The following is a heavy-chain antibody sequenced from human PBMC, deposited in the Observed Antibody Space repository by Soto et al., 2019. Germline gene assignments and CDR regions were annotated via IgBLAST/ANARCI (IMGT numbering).Heavy chain of an antibody. Sequence: GGSLRLSCAASGFTFSSYGMHWVRQAPGKGLEWVAVISYDGSNKYYADSVKGRFTISRDNSKNTLYLQMNSLRAEDTAVYYCAKALGYSYGYYYYYYGMDVWGQGTTVTVSS. CDR2: ISYDGSNK. CDR1: GFTFSSYG. J-gene: IGHJ6*02. CDR3: AKALGYSYGYYYYYYGMDV. D-gene: IGHD5-18*01. V-gene: IGHV3-30*18.